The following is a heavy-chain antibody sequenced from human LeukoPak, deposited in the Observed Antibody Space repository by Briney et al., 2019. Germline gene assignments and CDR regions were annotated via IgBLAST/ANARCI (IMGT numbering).Heavy chain of an antibody. Sequence: ASVKVSCKASGYTFTSYDINWVRQATGQGLELMGWMNPNSGNTGYAQKFQGRVTMTRNTSISTTYMELSSLRSEDTAVYYCAREASYSSSSLGTYYYYMDVWGKGTTLTVSS. CDR1: GYTFTSYD. J-gene: IGHJ6*03. CDR3: AREASYSSSSLGTYYYYMDV. CDR2: MNPNSGNT. D-gene: IGHD6-6*01. V-gene: IGHV1-8*01.